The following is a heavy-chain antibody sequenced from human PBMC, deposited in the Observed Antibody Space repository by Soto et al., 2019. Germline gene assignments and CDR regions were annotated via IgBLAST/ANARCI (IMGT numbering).Heavy chain of an antibody. CDR3: ARGRYYYGSGRVYYYYYGMDV. J-gene: IGHJ6*02. CDR1: GGSVSGYY. Sequence: PSETLSLTCAVYGGSVSGYYWSWIRQPPGKGLEWIGEINHSGSTNYNPSPKSRVTISVDTSKNQFSLKLSSVTAADTAVYYCARGRYYYGSGRVYYYYYGMDVWGQGTTVTVSS. CDR2: INHSGST. D-gene: IGHD3-10*01. V-gene: IGHV4-34*01.